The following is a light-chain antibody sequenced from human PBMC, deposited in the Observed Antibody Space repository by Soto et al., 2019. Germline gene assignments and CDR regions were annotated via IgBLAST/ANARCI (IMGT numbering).Light chain of an antibody. CDR1: QSVSRSY. CDR3: QQYGSSPYT. V-gene: IGKV3-20*01. CDR2: GAS. Sequence: EIVLTQSPGTLSLSPGERATLSCRASQSVSRSYLAWYQQKPGQAPRLLIYGASNRATGIPDTFRGSGSGTDFTLTISRLEPEDFAIYYCQQYGSSPYTFGQGTKLEIK. J-gene: IGKJ2*01.